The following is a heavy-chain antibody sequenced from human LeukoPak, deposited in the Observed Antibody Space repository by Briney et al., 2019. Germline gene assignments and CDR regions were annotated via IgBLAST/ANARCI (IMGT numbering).Heavy chain of an antibody. CDR2: ISYDGSNK. J-gene: IGHJ4*02. V-gene: IGHV3-30*18. Sequence: GRSLRLSCAASGFTFSSYGMHWVRLAPGKGLERVAVISYDGSNKYYADSVKGRFTISRDNSKNTLYLQMNSLRAGDTAVYYCAKGYYYGSGSYYGPFDYWGQGALVTVSS. CDR3: AKGYYYGSGSYYGPFDY. CDR1: GFTFSSYG. D-gene: IGHD3-10*01.